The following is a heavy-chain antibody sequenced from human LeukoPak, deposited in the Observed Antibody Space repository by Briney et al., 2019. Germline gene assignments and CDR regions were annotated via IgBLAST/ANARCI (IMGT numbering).Heavy chain of an antibody. CDR2: ISYDGSNK. CDR1: GFTSSSYA. J-gene: IGHJ4*02. V-gene: IGHV3-30-3*01. Sequence: PGGSLRLSCAASGFTSSSYAMHWVRQAPGKGLEWVAVISYDGSNKYYADSVKGRFTISRDNSKNTLYLQMNSLRAEDTAVYYCARDNKFGNKGGTFYYWGQGTLVTVSS. CDR3: ARDNKFGNKGGTFYY. D-gene: IGHD1-7*01.